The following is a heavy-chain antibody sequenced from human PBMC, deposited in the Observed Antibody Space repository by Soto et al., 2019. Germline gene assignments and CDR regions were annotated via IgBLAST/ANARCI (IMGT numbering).Heavy chain of an antibody. Sequence: ASVKVSCKTSGYIFTNHRINWVRQAPGQGLEWMGWIGTYNGNTKYAKNFQDRVTSTTDILTTTVFMEITSLKSDDTAVYYCARDVGEEYYNWLDHWGQGTQVTVSS. CDR2: IGTYNGNT. CDR1: GYIFTNHR. V-gene: IGHV1-18*01. CDR3: ARDVGEEYYNWLDH. J-gene: IGHJ5*01. D-gene: IGHD2-2*01.